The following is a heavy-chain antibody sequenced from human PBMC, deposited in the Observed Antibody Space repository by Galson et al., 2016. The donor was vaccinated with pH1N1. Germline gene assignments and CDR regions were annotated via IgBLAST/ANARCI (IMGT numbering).Heavy chain of an antibody. CDR1: GYTFTGYY. J-gene: IGHJ3*02. V-gene: IGHV1-2*02. CDR3: AKAGAVLRYFDWLFDAFDI. D-gene: IGHD3-9*01. Sequence: SVKVSCKASGYTFTGYYIHWVRQAPGQELEWMGRNSPSNDVTDYAQNFQGRVTMNRDTSITTVYMELSSLRSDDTAVYYCAKAGAVLRYFDWLFDAFDILGQGTMVAVSS. CDR2: NSPSNDVT.